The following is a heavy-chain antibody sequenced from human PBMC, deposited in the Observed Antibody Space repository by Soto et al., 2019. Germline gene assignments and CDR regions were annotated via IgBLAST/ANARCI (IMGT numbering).Heavy chain of an antibody. J-gene: IGHJ4*02. V-gene: IGHV3-23*01. CDR1: GFTFSSYA. D-gene: IGHD3-22*01. Sequence: GVSLRLSCVASGFTFSSYALNWVRQAPGRGLEWVSAISGSGGTTYYADSVKGRFTISRDNSKNTLFLQMNSLRAEDAAIYYCAKSTKVISTSFDYWGQGRLVTVSS. CDR3: AKSTKVISTSFDY. CDR2: ISGSGGTT.